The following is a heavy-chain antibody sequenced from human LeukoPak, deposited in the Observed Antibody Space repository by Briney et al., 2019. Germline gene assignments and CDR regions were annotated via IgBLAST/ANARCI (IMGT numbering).Heavy chain of an antibody. D-gene: IGHD6-19*01. V-gene: IGHV1-2*02. Sequence: ASVKVSCKSSGYKFIDYYMHWVRQAPGQGLEWMGWINPNSGGTNYAQKFQGRVSMTRDTSISTLYMDLSSLRSDDTAVYYCAREPRPRGGWFVSEWGQGTRVTVPS. J-gene: IGHJ4*02. CDR3: AREPRPRGGWFVSE. CDR1: GYKFIDYY. CDR2: INPNSGGT.